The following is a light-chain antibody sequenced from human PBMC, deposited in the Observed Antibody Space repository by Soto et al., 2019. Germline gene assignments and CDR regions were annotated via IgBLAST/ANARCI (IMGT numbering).Light chain of an antibody. J-gene: IGKJ1*01. CDR2: GAS. CDR3: QQYGSSGT. CDR1: QFISNK. Sequence: EIVMTQSPATLSVSPGERATLSFRASQFISNKLAWYQQKPGQAPRLLIYGASTRATGVPDRFSGSGSGTDFTLTISRLEPEDFAVYYCQQYGSSGTFGQGTKVDIK. V-gene: IGKV3-20*01.